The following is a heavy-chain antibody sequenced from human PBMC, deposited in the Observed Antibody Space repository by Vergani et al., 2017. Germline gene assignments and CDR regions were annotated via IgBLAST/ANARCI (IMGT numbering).Heavy chain of an antibody. CDR1: GFTFSSYE. CDR3: ARESVYYYGSGSSRLFDY. CDR2: ISSSGSTI. V-gene: IGHV3-48*03. J-gene: IGHJ4*02. D-gene: IGHD3-10*01. Sequence: EVQLVESGGGLVQPGGSLRLSCAASGFTFSSYEMNWVRQAPGKGLEWVSYISSSGSTIYYADSVKGRFTISRDNAKNSLYLQMNSLRAEDTAVYYCARESVYYYGSGSSRLFDYWGQGTLVTVSS.